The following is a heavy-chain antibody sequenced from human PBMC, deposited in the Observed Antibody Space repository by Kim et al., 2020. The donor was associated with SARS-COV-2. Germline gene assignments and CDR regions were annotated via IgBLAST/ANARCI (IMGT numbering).Heavy chain of an antibody. CDR2: IYYSGST. V-gene: IGHV4-39*01. Sequence: SETLSLTCTVSGGSISSSSYYWGWIRQPPGKGLEWIGSIYYSGSTYYNPSLKSRVTISVDTSKNQFSLKLSSVTAADTAVYYCARGGVGFLEWFDYWGQGTLVTVSS. CDR1: GGSISSSSYY. D-gene: IGHD3-3*01. J-gene: IGHJ4*02. CDR3: ARGGVGFLEWFDY.